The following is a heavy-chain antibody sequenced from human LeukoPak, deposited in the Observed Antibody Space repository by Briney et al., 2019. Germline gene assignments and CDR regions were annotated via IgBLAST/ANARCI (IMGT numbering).Heavy chain of an antibody. Sequence: GGSLRLSCAASGFTFSSYNMNWVRQAPGKGLEWVSYISSSRSTIYYADSVKGRFTISRDNAKNSLYLQMNGLRAEDTAVYYCARLPSHIYGAPSPLDYWGQGTLVTVSS. D-gene: IGHD4-17*01. CDR2: ISSSRSTI. CDR3: ARLPSHIYGAPSPLDY. CDR1: GFTFSSYN. V-gene: IGHV3-48*04. J-gene: IGHJ4*02.